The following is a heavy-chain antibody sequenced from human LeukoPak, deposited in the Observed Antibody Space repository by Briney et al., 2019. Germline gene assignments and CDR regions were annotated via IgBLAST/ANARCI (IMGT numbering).Heavy chain of an antibody. V-gene: IGHV1-69*13. CDR2: IIPIFGTA. J-gene: IGHJ3*02. CDR1: GGTFSSYA. CDR3: ARDLSLRFRAFDI. D-gene: IGHD3-3*01. Sequence: ASVKVSCKASGGTFSSYALSWVRQAPGQGLEWMGGIIPIFGTANYAQKSQGRVTITADESTSTAYMELSSLRSEDTAVYYCARDLSLRFRAFDIWGQGTMVTVSS.